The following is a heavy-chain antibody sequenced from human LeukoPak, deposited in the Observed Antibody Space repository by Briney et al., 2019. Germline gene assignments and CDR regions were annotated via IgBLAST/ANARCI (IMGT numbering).Heavy chain of an antibody. CDR1: GFTFSSYW. CDR3: ARTATGTYAFAF. Sequence: LPGGSLRLSCAASGFTFSSYWMSWVRQAPGKGLVWVSRINNDGSNTDYADSVKGRFTISRDNAKNTLYLQMNSLRAEDTAVYYCARTATGTYAFAFWGQGTMVTVSS. D-gene: IGHD1-1*01. CDR2: INNDGSNT. J-gene: IGHJ3*01. V-gene: IGHV3-74*01.